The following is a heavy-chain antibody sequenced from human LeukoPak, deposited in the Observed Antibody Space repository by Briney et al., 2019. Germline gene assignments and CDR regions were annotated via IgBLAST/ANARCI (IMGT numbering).Heavy chain of an antibody. Sequence: GGSLRLSCAASGFTFSNAWMNWVRQAPGKGLEWVGRIKSKTDGGTTDYAAPVKGRFTISRDDSKNTLYLQMNSLKAEDTALYYCARNRDGYNGFDYWGQGTLVTVSS. J-gene: IGHJ4*02. D-gene: IGHD5-24*01. CDR2: IKSKTDGGTT. CDR1: GFTFSNAW. V-gene: IGHV3-15*07. CDR3: ARNRDGYNGFDY.